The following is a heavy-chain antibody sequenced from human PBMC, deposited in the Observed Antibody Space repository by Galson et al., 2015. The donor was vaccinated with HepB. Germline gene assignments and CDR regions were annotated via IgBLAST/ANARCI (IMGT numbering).Heavy chain of an antibody. V-gene: IGHV4-59*08. D-gene: IGHD2-2*01. Sequence: ETLSLTCTVSGGSISSYYWSWIRQPPGKGLEWIGYIYYSGSTNYNPSLKSRVTISVDTSKNQFSLKLSSVTAADTAVYYCARHGYCSSTSCYRPGLDAFDIWGQGTMVTVSS. CDR2: IYYSGST. CDR1: GGSISSYY. J-gene: IGHJ3*02. CDR3: ARHGYCSSTSCYRPGLDAFDI.